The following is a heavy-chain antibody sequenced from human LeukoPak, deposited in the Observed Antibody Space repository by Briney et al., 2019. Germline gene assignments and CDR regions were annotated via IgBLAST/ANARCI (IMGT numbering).Heavy chain of an antibody. CDR3: AKDERANSWIFDF. CDR1: GFTFSSFA. Sequence: GGSLRLSCAASGFTFSSFAMTWVRQAPGKGLDWVSAILPSGSREYYADSVKGRFTISRDNSKNTLYLQMNSLRAEDTAVYYCAKDERANSWIFDFWGQGTLVTVSS. CDR2: ILPSGSRE. D-gene: IGHD6-13*01. J-gene: IGHJ4*02. V-gene: IGHV3-23*01.